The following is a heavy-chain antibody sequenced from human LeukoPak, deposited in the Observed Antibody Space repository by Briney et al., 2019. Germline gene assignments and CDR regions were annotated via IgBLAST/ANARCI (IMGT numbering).Heavy chain of an antibody. Sequence: SETLSLTCTVSGGSISSYYGSWIRQPAGKGLEWIGRIYISGSTNYNPSLKRRVTMSVDTSKNQFSLKLSSVTAADTAVYYCARDRGTWNDDGFDYWGQGTLVTVSS. CDR3: ARDRGTWNDDGFDY. V-gene: IGHV4-4*07. J-gene: IGHJ4*02. CDR2: IYISGST. D-gene: IGHD1-1*01. CDR1: GGSISSYY.